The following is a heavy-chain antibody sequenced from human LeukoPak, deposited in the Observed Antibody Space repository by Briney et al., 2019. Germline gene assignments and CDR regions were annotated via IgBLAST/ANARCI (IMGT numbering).Heavy chain of an antibody. J-gene: IGHJ3*02. V-gene: IGHV3-48*02. CDR1: GFTFSSYN. CDR2: ISSRSNTI. CDR3: ARGKNSASDAFDI. Sequence: PGGSLRLSCAASGFTFSSYNMNWVRQAPGKGREWVSYISSRSNTIYYADSMKGRFTISRDNAKNSLYLQMNSLRDEDTAVYYCARGKNSASDAFDIWGQGTVVTVSS. D-gene: IGHD2/OR15-2a*01.